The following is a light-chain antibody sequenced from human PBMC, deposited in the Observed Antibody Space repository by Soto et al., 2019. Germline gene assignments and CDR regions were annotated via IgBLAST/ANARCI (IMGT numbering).Light chain of an antibody. J-gene: IGKJ1*01. CDR2: KAS. V-gene: IGKV1-5*03. Sequence: DIQMTQSPSTLSGSVGDRVTITCRASQSISSWLAWYQQKPGKAPKLLIYKASSLESGVPSRFSGSGSGTEFTLTISSLQPDDFATYYCQQYNSYPVTFGQGTKVEIK. CDR3: QQYNSYPVT. CDR1: QSISSW.